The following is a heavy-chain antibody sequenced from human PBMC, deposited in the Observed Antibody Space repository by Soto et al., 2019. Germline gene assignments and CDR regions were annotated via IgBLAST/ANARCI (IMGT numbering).Heavy chain of an antibody. J-gene: IGHJ5*02. CDR1: GGSISSGGYY. CDR2: IYYSGST. Sequence: PSETLSLTCTVSGGSISSGGYYWSWIRQHPGKGLEWIGYIYYSGSTYYNPSLKSRVAISVDTSKNQFSLKLSSVTAADTAVYYCARVEFRLSRGPNWFDPWGQGTLVTVSS. V-gene: IGHV4-31*03. CDR3: ARVEFRLSRGPNWFDP. D-gene: IGHD6-25*01.